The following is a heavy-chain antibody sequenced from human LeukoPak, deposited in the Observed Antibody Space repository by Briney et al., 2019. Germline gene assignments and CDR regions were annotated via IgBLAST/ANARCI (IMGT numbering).Heavy chain of an antibody. Sequence: QPGGSLRLSCAASGFTFSNYYIHWVPQVPGKGLVWVSHIDSDGSSTRYADSVKGRFTISRDNAKNTLYLQMNSLRAEDTAVYYCARRGKYRHFDLWGRGTLVTVSS. J-gene: IGHJ2*01. CDR3: ARRGKYRHFDL. CDR1: GFTFSNYY. D-gene: IGHD3-10*01. V-gene: IGHV3-74*01. CDR2: IDSDGSST.